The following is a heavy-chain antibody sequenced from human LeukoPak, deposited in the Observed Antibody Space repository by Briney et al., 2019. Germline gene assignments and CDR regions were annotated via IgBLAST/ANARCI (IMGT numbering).Heavy chain of an antibody. Sequence: SSETLSLTCTVSGDSISSDYWSWIRQPPGKGLEWIGYIYYSGSTNYNPSLKSRVTISVDTSKNQFSPMLSSVTAADTAVYYCARGVSDYSYFARYYFDYWGQGTLVTVSS. CDR3: ARGVSDYSYFARYYFDY. D-gene: IGHD4-11*01. J-gene: IGHJ4*02. V-gene: IGHV4-59*01. CDR2: IYYSGST. CDR1: GDSISSDY.